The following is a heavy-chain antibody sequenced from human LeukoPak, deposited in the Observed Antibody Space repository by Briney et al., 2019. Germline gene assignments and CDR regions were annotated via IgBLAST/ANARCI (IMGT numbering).Heavy chain of an antibody. Sequence: SETLPPTCAISGYSISSGYYWGWIRQPPGKGLEWIGSIYHSGSTYYNPSLKSRVTISVDTSKNQFSLKLSSVTAADTAVYYCARDVRSPLYYYYGMDVWGKGTTVTVSS. CDR3: ARDVRSPLYYYYGMDV. J-gene: IGHJ6*04. CDR1: GYSISSGYY. D-gene: IGHD2/OR15-2a*01. V-gene: IGHV4-38-2*02. CDR2: IYHSGST.